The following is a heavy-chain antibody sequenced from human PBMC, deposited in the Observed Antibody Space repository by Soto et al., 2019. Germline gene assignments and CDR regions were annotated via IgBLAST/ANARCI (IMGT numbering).Heavy chain of an antibody. CDR3: ARSYSSSWYSA. J-gene: IGHJ4*02. CDR2: IYYSGST. CDR1: GGSISSYY. Sequence: SETLSLTCTVSGGSISSYYWSWIRQPPGKGLEWIGYIYYSGSTNYNPSLKSRVTISVDTSKNQFSLKLSSVTAADTAVYYCARSYSSSWYSAWGQGTLVTVSS. D-gene: IGHD6-13*01. V-gene: IGHV4-59*01.